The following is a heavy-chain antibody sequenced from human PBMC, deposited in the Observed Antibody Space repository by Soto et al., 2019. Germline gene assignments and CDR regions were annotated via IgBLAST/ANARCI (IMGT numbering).Heavy chain of an antibody. CDR1: GFSFSSYA. CDR2: ISGSGGST. V-gene: IGHV3-23*01. J-gene: IGHJ6*03. D-gene: IGHD6-6*01. CDR3: AKVLAARPVYYYMDV. Sequence: EVQLLESGGGLVQPGGSLRLSCAASGFSFSSYAMSWVRQAPGKGLEWVSAISGSGGSTYYADSVKGRFTISRDNSKNTLYLQMNSLRAEDTAVYYCAKVLAARPVYYYMDVWGKGTTVTVSS.